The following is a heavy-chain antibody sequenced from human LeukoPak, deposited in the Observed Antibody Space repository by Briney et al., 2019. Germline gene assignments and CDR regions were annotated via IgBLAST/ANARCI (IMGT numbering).Heavy chain of an antibody. Sequence: QTGGSLRLSCAASGFTFSSYAMSWVRRAPGKGLEWVSAISGSGGSTYYADSVKGRFTISRDNSKNTLYLQVNSLRAEDTAVYYCANLLIAAADYWGQGTLVTVSS. CDR2: ISGSGGST. J-gene: IGHJ4*02. CDR3: ANLLIAAADY. V-gene: IGHV3-23*01. D-gene: IGHD6-13*01. CDR1: GFTFSSYA.